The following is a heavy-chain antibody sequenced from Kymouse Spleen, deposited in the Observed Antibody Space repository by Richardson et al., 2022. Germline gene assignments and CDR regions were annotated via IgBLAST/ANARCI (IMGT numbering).Heavy chain of an antibody. J-gene: IGHJ6*02. CDR3: ARDNDILTGYSPYYYYYYGMDV. CDR2: ISSSSSYI. CDR1: GFTFSSYS. D-gene: IGHD3-9*01. Sequence: EVQLVESGGGLVKPGGSLRLSCAASGFTFSSYSMNWVRQAPGKGLEWVSSISSSSSYIYYADSVKGRFTISRDNAKNSLYLQMNSLRAEDTAVYYCARDNDILTGYSPYYYYYYGMDVWGQGTTVTVSS. V-gene: IGHV3-21*03.